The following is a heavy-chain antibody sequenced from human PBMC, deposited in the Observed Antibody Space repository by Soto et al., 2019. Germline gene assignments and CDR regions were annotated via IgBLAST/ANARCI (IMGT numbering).Heavy chain of an antibody. J-gene: IGHJ6*02. Sequence: SETPSLTCTFSGGSLSRGGFYLSWVRQHPGKGLEWIGYIYYSGSTYYNPSLKSRVTISVDTSKDQFSLKLSSVTAADTAVYYCAVSRDGYSMDVWGQGTTVTVSS. CDR1: GGSLSRGGFY. CDR2: IYYSGST. V-gene: IGHV4-31*03. CDR3: AVSRDGYSMDV. D-gene: IGHD2-2*01.